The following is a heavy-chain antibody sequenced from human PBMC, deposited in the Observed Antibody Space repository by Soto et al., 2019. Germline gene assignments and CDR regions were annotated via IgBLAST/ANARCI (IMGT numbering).Heavy chain of an antibody. CDR2: IYYSGST. V-gene: IGHV4-59*12. J-gene: IGHJ4*02. CDR3: ARGRTGSYSIPQ. D-gene: IGHD1-26*01. Sequence: SETLSLTCTVSGGSISSYYWSWIRQPPGKGLEWIGYIYYSGSTNYNPSLKSRVTISVDTSKNQFSLKLSSVTAADTAVYYCARGRTGSYSIPQWGQGTLVTVS. CDR1: GGSISSYY.